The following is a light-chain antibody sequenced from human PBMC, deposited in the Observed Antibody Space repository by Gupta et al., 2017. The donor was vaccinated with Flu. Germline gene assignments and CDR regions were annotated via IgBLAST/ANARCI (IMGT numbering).Light chain of an antibody. V-gene: IGLV3-25*03. CDR2: KDS. CDR1: AFPNQF. J-gene: IGLJ2*01. Sequence: SYELTQPPSVSVSPGQTARITCFGDAFPNQFAYWYQQKPGQAPVLVVRKDSERPSWISDRFSGSSSGTTVTLTIRGVQAEDEADYYFQSADSTETYVVFGGGTKLTVL. CDR3: QSADSTETYVV.